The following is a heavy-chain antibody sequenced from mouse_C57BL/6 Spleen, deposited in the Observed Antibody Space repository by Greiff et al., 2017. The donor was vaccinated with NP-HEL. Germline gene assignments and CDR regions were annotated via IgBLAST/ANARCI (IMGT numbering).Heavy chain of an antibody. J-gene: IGHJ2*01. V-gene: IGHV1-26*01. CDR2: INPNNGGT. CDR3: ARGGSSDYFDY. Sequence: EVQLQQSGPELVKPGASVKISCKASGYTFTDYYMNWVKQSPGKSLEWIGYINPNNGGTSYNQKFKGKATLTVDKSSSTAYMELRSLTSEDSAVYYCARGGSSDYFDYWGQGTTLTVSS. D-gene: IGHD1-1*01. CDR1: GYTFTDYY.